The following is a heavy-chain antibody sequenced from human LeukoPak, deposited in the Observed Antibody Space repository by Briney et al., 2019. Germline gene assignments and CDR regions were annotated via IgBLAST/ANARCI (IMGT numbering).Heavy chain of an antibody. CDR3: ARGAGWDGN. Sequence: ASETLSLTCTVSGGSITSDYWSWIRQPPGKGLEWIAYIRYSGTTNYNPSLKSRVTISLDTSKNQFSLKLTSVTAADTAVYYCARGAGWDGNWGHGTLVTVSS. CDR1: GGSITSDY. D-gene: IGHD6-19*01. J-gene: IGHJ4*01. V-gene: IGHV4-59*01. CDR2: IRYSGTT.